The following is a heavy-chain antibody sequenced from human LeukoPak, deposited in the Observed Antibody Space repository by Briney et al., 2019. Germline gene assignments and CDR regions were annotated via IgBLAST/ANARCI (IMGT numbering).Heavy chain of an antibody. CDR2: IKQDESEK. J-gene: IGHJ4*02. CDR3: ARLVGDVTTWDC. D-gene: IGHD1-26*01. V-gene: IGHV3-7*03. Sequence: PGGSLRLSCATSRFIFSSYWMTWVRRTPGKGLEWVASIKQDESEKYYVDSVKGRFTTSRDNAKSSLYLQMNALRGEDTAVYYCARLVGDVTTWDCWGQGTLVTVSS. CDR1: RFIFSSYW.